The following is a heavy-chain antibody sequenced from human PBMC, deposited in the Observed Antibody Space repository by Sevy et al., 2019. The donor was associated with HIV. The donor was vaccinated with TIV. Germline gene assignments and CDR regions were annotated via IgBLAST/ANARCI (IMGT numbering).Heavy chain of an antibody. Sequence: ASVKVSCKASGYLFSGYYVHWVRQAPGQGLEWMGWINPKDGGTNYAQKFQGRVTMTTDTSISTAYVELNRLTSDDTAMFYCSRSVYGSGTYLNDYWGQGTLITVSS. CDR2: INPKDGGT. D-gene: IGHD3-10*01. CDR1: GYLFSGYY. V-gene: IGHV1-2*02. CDR3: SRSVYGSGTYLNDY. J-gene: IGHJ4*02.